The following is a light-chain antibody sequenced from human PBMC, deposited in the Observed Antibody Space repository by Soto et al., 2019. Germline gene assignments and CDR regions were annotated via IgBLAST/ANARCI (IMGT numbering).Light chain of an antibody. Sequence: DIQLTQSPSFLSASVGDRVTITYRASQGISSYLAWYQQKPGKAPKLLIYAASSLQSGVPSSFSGSGSGTDFTLTISSLQPDDFATYYCQQRSNRQVTFGQGTRLEIK. CDR1: QGISSY. CDR3: QQRSNRQVT. CDR2: AAS. V-gene: IGKV1-9*01. J-gene: IGKJ5*01.